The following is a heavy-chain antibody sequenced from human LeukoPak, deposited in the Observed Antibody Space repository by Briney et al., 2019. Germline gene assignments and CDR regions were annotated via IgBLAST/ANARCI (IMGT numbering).Heavy chain of an antibody. Sequence: SETLSLTCTVSGGSINSGGYYWSWIRQPPGQGLEWIGEIDQSGSTNYNPSLKSRVTISVDTSKNRFSLNLSSVTAADTAVYYCARGKPSLRYFDSFVGYYFDYWGQGTLVTVSS. D-gene: IGHD3-9*01. CDR3: ARGKPSLRYFDSFVGYYFDY. CDR1: GGSINSGGYY. J-gene: IGHJ4*02. CDR2: IDQSGST. V-gene: IGHV4-61*08.